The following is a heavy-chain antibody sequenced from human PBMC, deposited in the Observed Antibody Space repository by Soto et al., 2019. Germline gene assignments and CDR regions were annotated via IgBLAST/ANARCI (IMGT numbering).Heavy chain of an antibody. D-gene: IGHD2-15*01. CDR1: GYTFTRYT. Sequence: PPASVKDTCKASGYTFTRYTMNWVRQAPGQRLEWMGWINPDNGNTKSSQKFQDRVIITRDTSASTAYMDLSSLRSEDTAVYYCARGIATGQLDPWGQGTLVTAPQ. V-gene: IGHV1-3*01. CDR2: INPDNGNT. CDR3: ARGIATGQLDP. J-gene: IGHJ5*02.